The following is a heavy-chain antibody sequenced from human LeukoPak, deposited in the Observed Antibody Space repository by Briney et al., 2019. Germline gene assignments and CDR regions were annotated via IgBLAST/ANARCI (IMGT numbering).Heavy chain of an antibody. V-gene: IGHV3-48*03. Sequence: GGSLRLSCAASGFTFSTYEMNWVRQAPGKGLEWIAYIGSSGINIYYGEYVKGRFTISRDNAKNSLYLQMNSLRAEDTAVYYCARGALGYCNSINCPHLAYWGKGTLSPSPQ. D-gene: IGHD2-2*01. CDR1: GFTFSTYE. J-gene: IGHJ4*02. CDR3: ARGALGYCNSINCPHLAY. CDR2: IGSSGINI.